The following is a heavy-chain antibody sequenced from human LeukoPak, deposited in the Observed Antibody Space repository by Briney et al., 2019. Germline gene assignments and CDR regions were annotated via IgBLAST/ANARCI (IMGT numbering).Heavy chain of an antibody. J-gene: IGHJ2*01. Sequence: GGSLRLSCAAPGFTFSSYDMHWVRQATGIGLEWVSAIGTAGDTYYPGSVKGRFTISRENAKNSLYLQMNSLRAGDTAVYYCARTRPVNYYDSSGPHWYFDLWGRGTLVTVSS. CDR2: IGTAGDT. D-gene: IGHD3-22*01. CDR1: GFTFSSYD. V-gene: IGHV3-13*01. CDR3: ARTRPVNYYDSSGPHWYFDL.